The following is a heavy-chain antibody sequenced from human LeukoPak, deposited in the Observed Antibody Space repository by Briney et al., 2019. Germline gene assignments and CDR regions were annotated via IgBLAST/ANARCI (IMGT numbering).Heavy chain of an antibody. V-gene: IGHV3-48*04. Sequence: GGSLRLSCAASGFTFSSYSMNWVRQAPGKGLEWVSYISSSGSTIYYADSVKGRFTISRDNAKNSLYLQMNSLRAEDTAVYYCASLNQDYGDYHFDYWGQGTLVTVSS. CDR3: ASLNQDYGDYHFDY. CDR1: GFTFSSYS. D-gene: IGHD4-17*01. CDR2: ISSSGSTI. J-gene: IGHJ4*02.